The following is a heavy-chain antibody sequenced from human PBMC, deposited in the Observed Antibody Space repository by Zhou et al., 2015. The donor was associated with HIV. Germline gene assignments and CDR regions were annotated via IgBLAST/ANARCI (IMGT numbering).Heavy chain of an antibody. CDR1: GGTFSSYA. CDR2: IIPIFGTA. CDR3: ALCSIQPSSTTRSNWFDP. J-gene: IGHJ5*02. D-gene: IGHD2-2*01. V-gene: IGHV1-69*01. Sequence: QVQLVQSGAEVKKPGSSVKVSCKASGGTFSSYAISWVRQAPGQGLEWMGGIIPIFGTANYAQKFQGRVTITADESTSTAYMELSSLRSEDTAVYYCALCSIQPSSTTRSNWFDPWGQGTLVTVSS.